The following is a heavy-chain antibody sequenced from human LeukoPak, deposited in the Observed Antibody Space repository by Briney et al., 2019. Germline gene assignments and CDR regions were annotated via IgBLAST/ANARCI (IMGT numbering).Heavy chain of an antibody. V-gene: IGHV1-8*02. CDR2: MNPKNGNT. CDR3: ARERRNSYGFFY. D-gene: IGHD5-18*01. CDR1: GYTFTSYD. J-gene: IGHJ4*02. Sequence: ASVKVSCKASGYTFTSYDISWVRQANGQGLEWLGWMNPKNGNTGYAQKFRGRVTMTRDTSISTAYMELSRLRSDDTAVYYCARERRNSYGFFYWGQGTLVTVSS.